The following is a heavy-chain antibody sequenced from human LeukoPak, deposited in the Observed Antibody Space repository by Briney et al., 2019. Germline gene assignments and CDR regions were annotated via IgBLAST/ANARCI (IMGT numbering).Heavy chain of an antibody. CDR1: GGSIKSHY. D-gene: IGHD6-13*01. CDR2: IYESGST. CDR3: ARGGSSWSYAMDV. Sequence: SETLSLTCTVSGGSIKSHYWSWLRQTPRKGLEWLGCIYESGSTYHNPSLKSRVPISVDMSKTQFSLKVSSVTAADTAVYYCARGGSSWSYAMDVWGQGTTVTVSS. J-gene: IGHJ6*02. V-gene: IGHV4-59*11.